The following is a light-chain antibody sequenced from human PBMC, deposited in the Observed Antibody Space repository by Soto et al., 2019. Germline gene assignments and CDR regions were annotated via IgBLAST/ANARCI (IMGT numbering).Light chain of an antibody. V-gene: IGLV2-18*01. CDR1: SSDVGSYNR. CDR2: EVS. J-gene: IGLJ2*01. Sequence: QSVLTQPPSVSGSPGQSVTISCTGTSSDVGSYNRVSWYQQPPGTAPKLMIYEVSNRPSGVPDRFSGSKSGNTASLTISGLQAEDEADYYCSLYTSSSPVVFGGVTKLTVL. CDR3: SLYTSSSPVV.